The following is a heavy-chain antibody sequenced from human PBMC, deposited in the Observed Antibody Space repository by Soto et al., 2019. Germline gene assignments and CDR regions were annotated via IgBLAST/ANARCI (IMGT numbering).Heavy chain of an antibody. V-gene: IGHV4-31*03. CDR2: IYYSGST. Sequence: SETLSLTCTVSGGSISSGGYYWSWIRQHPGKGLEWIGYIYYSGSTYYNPSLKSRVTISVDTSKNQFSLKLSSVTAADTAVYYCARNDRFLEWTSIDYWGQGTLVTVSS. D-gene: IGHD3-3*01. CDR3: ARNDRFLEWTSIDY. J-gene: IGHJ4*02. CDR1: GGSISSGGYY.